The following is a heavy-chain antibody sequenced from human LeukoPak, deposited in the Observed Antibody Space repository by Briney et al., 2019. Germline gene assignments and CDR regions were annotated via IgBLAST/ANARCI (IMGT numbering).Heavy chain of an antibody. CDR2: IYYSGST. J-gene: IGHJ4*02. CDR1: GGSISGSSYY. Sequence: SETLSLTCTVSGGSISGSSYYWGWIRQPPGKGLEWIGSIYYSGSTYYNPSLKSRVTISVDTSKNQFSLKLNSVTATDTAVYYCARGPTRGNSLDDWGQGALVTVSS. CDR3: ARGPTRGNSLDD. V-gene: IGHV4-39*02. D-gene: IGHD4-23*01.